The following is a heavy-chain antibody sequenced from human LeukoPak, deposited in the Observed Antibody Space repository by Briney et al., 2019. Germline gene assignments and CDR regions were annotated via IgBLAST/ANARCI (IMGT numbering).Heavy chain of an antibody. Sequence: GGSLRLSCAASGFTFSNFGMHWVRQTPGKGLEWVAVIWYDGGNKYYADSVKGRFTISRDNSRNTLYLQMNSLRAEDTAVYYCAKDRWGSGSPKDYWGQGTLVTVSS. CDR3: AKDRWGSGSPKDY. J-gene: IGHJ4*02. D-gene: IGHD3-10*01. CDR2: IWYDGGNK. CDR1: GFTFSNFG. V-gene: IGHV3-33*06.